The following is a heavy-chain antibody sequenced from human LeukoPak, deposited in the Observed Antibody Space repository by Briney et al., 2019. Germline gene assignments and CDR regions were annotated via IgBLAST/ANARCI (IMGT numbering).Heavy chain of an antibody. J-gene: IGHJ6*02. CDR3: ARGVCSSTSCYGDYYYGMDV. D-gene: IGHD2-2*01. V-gene: IGHV4-34*01. CDR1: GVSISVYY. CDR2: SNHIGST. Sequence: SETLARTCAVYGVSISVYYWSRIRQPPGKGLEWIGESNHIGSTNYNPSLKSRVTISVDTSKNQFSLKLSSVTAADTAVYYCARGVCSSTSCYGDYYYGMDVWGQGTTVTVSS.